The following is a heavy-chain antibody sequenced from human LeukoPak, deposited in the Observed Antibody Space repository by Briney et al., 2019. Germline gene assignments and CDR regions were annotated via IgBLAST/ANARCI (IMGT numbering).Heavy chain of an antibody. J-gene: IGHJ4*02. D-gene: IGHD4-17*01. V-gene: IGHV4-59*08. Sequence: PSETLSLTCTVSGGSISSYYWSRIRQPPGKGLEWIGSIYYSGNTYYNPSLKSRVTISVDTSKNQFSLKLNSVTAADTAVYYCARAGYGDSDFDYWGQGTLVTVSS. CDR3: ARAGYGDSDFDY. CDR2: IYYSGNT. CDR1: GGSISSYY.